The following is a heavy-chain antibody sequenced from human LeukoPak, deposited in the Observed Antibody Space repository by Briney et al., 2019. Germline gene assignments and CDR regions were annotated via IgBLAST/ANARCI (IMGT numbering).Heavy chain of an antibody. CDR3: AIFPLGDWLLSLDY. D-gene: IGHD3/OR15-3a*01. J-gene: IGHJ4*02. CDR2: ISFDGSNQ. CDR1: GFTFSAYG. Sequence: PGGSLRLSCAASGFTFSAYGMHWVRQAPGKGLEWVAVISFDGSNQFYADSVKGRFTISRDNSKNTLFLHMSSLRPEDTAVYYCAIFPLGDWLLSLDYWGQGTLVTVSS. V-gene: IGHV3-30*03.